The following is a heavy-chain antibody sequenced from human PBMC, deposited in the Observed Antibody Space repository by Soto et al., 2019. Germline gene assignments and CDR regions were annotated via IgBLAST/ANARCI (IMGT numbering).Heavy chain of an antibody. CDR1: GFTLTNYW. D-gene: IGHD3-10*01. J-gene: IGHJ4*02. V-gene: IGHV3-74*01. CDR2: INGDGTTT. CDR3: ARGQSGSYSFDY. Sequence: EVQLVESGGGIVQPGGSMRLSCVVSGFTLTNYWIHWVRQAPGKGLVWVSRINGDGTTTNYADSLKGRFTISRDNARSMVFLQMNSLGADDTALYYCARGQSGSYSFDYWGQGTLVIVSS.